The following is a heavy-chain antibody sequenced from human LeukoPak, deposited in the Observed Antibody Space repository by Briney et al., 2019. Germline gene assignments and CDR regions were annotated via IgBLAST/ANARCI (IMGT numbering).Heavy chain of an antibody. CDR1: DDSISDYY. Sequence: SETLSLTCTVSDDSISDYYRGWIRQPPGKGLEWIGYIYYSGSTNYNPSLKSRVTISVDTSKNQFSLKLSSVTAADTAVYYCARHYLLWFGELTFDYWGQGTLVTVSS. CDR3: ARHYLLWFGELTFDY. V-gene: IGHV4-59*08. D-gene: IGHD3-10*01. CDR2: IYYSGST. J-gene: IGHJ4*02.